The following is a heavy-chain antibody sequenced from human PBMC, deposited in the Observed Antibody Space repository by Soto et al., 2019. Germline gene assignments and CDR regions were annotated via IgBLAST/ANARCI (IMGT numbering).Heavy chain of an antibody. CDR3: ASTFLRIAAAGTAGMDV. CDR1: GYSFTSYW. D-gene: IGHD6-13*01. J-gene: IGHJ6*02. CDR2: IDSSDSYT. V-gene: IGHV5-10-1*01. Sequence: GESLKISCKGSGYSFTSYWISWVRQMPGKGLEWLWRIDSSDSYTNYSPSFQGHVTISANKSNSPAYLQWSSLKASDTAMYYCASTFLRIAAAGTAGMDVWGQGTTVTVSS.